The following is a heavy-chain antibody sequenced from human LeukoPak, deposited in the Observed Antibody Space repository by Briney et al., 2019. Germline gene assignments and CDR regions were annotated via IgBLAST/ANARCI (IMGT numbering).Heavy chain of an antibody. Sequence: GGSLRLSCAASGFTFSSYAMSWVRQAPGKGLEWVSAISGSGGSTYYTDSVKGRFTISRDNYMHTLYLQMSSLRADDTAVYYCAKGKLGYCSGGSCHSFDYWGQGTLVTVSS. J-gene: IGHJ4*02. CDR1: GFTFSSYA. CDR3: AKGKLGYCSGGSCHSFDY. D-gene: IGHD2-15*01. V-gene: IGHV3-23*01. CDR2: ISGSGGST.